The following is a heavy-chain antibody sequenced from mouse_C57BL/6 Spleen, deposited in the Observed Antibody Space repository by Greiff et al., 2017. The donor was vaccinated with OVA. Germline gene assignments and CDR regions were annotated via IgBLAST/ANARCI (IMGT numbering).Heavy chain of an antibody. D-gene: IGHD1-1*01. CDR3: ARGTTGLMMDY. V-gene: IGHV1-66*01. J-gene: IGHJ4*01. CDR2: IYPGSGNT. Sequence: VKLVESGPELVKPGASVKISCKASGYSFTSYYIHWVKQRPGQGLEWIGWIYPGSGNTKYNEKFKGKATLTADTSSSTAYMQLSSLTSEDSAVYYCARGTTGLMMDYWGQGTSVTVSS. CDR1: GYSFTSYY.